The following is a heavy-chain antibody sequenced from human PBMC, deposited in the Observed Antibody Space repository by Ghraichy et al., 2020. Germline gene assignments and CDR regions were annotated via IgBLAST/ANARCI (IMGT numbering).Heavy chain of an antibody. CDR3: ARSKWELLIDY. CDR1: GFTFSSYW. D-gene: IGHD1-26*01. V-gene: IGHV3-7*03. CDR2: IKQDGSEK. Sequence: LSLTCAASGFTFSSYWMSWVRQAPGKGLEWVANIKQDGSEKYYVDSVKGRFTISRDNAKNSLYLQMNSLRAEDTAVYYCARSKWELLIDYWGQGTLVTVSS. J-gene: IGHJ4*02.